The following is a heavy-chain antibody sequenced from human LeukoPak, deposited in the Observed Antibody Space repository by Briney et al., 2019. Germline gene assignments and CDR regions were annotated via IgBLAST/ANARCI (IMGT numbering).Heavy chain of an antibody. J-gene: IGHJ3*02. CDR1: GGSISSGDYH. CDR3: AREGYDSSVHAFDI. D-gene: IGHD3-22*01. CDR2: IYYSGST. Sequence: PSETLSLTCTVSGGSISSGDYHWSWIRQPPGKGLEWIGYIYYSGSTYYNPSRKSRVTISVDTSKNQFSLKLSSVTAADTAVYYCAREGYDSSVHAFDIWGQGTMVTVSS. V-gene: IGHV4-30-4*01.